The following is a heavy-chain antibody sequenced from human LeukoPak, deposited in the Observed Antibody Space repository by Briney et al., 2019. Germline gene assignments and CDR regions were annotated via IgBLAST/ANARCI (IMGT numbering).Heavy chain of an antibody. CDR1: GFTFSSYE. J-gene: IGHJ6*03. CDR3: ARDWDTDYSYDYYMDV. Sequence: PGGSLRLSCAASGFTFSSYEMNWVRQAPGKGLEWVSYISGSGNVIYYADSVKGRFTIPRDNAKNSLYLQMSSLRAEDTAVYYCARDWDTDYSYDYYMDVWGKGTTVTVSS. D-gene: IGHD5-18*01. CDR2: ISGSGNVI. V-gene: IGHV3-48*03.